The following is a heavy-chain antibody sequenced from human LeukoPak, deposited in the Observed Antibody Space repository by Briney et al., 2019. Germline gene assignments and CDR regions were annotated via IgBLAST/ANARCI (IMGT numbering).Heavy chain of an antibody. CDR1: GFTFSSYG. V-gene: IGHV3-30*02. D-gene: IGHD3-9*01. CDR3: AKDLVLRYFGWLFDEGGNYFDY. Sequence: GGSLRLSCAASGFTFSSYGMHWVRQAPGKGLEWVAFIRYDGSNKYYADSVKGRFTISRDNSKNTLYLQMNSLRSEDTAVYYCAKDLVLRYFGWLFDEGGNYFDYWGQGTLVTVSS. J-gene: IGHJ4*02. CDR2: IRYDGSNK.